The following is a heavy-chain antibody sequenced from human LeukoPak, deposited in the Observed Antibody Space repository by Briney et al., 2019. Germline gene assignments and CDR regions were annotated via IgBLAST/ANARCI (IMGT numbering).Heavy chain of an antibody. V-gene: IGHV3-23*01. D-gene: IGHD6-6*01. CDR1: GFTFSSYA. Sequence: GGSLRLSCVASGFTFSSYAMSWVRQAPGKGLEWVSAISGSGGSTYYADSVKGRFIISRDNSKNTLYLQMNSPRAEDTAVYYCAKDRSSYLPLKDVWGQGTTVTVSS. J-gene: IGHJ6*02. CDR3: AKDRSSYLPLKDV. CDR2: ISGSGGST.